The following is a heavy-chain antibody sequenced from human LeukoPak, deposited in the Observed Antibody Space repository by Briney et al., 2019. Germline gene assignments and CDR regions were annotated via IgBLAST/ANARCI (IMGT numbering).Heavy chain of an antibody. D-gene: IGHD3-9*01. Sequence: GGSLRLSCAASGFTFSSYAMHWVRQAPGKGPEWVAVISYDGSNKYYADSVKGRFTISRDNSKNTLYLQMNSLRAEDTAVYYCAREFRVEKLRYFDWLSYWGQGTLVTVSS. V-gene: IGHV3-30-3*01. J-gene: IGHJ4*02. CDR1: GFTFSSYA. CDR2: ISYDGSNK. CDR3: AREFRVEKLRYFDWLSY.